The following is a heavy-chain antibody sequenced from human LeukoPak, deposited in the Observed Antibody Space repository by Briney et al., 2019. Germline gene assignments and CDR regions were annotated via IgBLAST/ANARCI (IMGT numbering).Heavy chain of an antibody. CDR2: IYYSGST. CDR1: GGSLSNYY. V-gene: IGHV4-59*08. Sequence: PSETLSLTCTVSGGSLSNYYWSWVRLPPGKGLEWIGYIYYSGSTNYNPSLKSRVTISVDTSKNQFSLKLSSVTAADTAVYYCARHSSGWIFDYWGQGTLVTVSS. D-gene: IGHD6-19*01. J-gene: IGHJ4*02. CDR3: ARHSSGWIFDY.